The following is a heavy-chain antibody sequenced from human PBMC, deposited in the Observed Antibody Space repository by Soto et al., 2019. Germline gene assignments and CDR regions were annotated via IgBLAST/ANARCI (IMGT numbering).Heavy chain of an antibody. Sequence: SETLSLTCAVSGGSISSSNWWSWVRQPPGKGLEWIGEIYHSGSTNYNPSLKSRVAISVDKSKNQFSLKLSSVPAADTAVYYCARGRYYYGSGSHYYYYYGMDVWGQGGTVTVSS. V-gene: IGHV4-4*02. D-gene: IGHD3-10*01. CDR2: IYHSGST. CDR1: GGSISSSNW. CDR3: ARGRYYYGSGSHYYYYYGMDV. J-gene: IGHJ6*02.